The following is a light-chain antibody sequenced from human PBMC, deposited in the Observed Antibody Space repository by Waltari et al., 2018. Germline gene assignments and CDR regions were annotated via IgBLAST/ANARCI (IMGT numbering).Light chain of an antibody. CDR2: LNSDGSH. V-gene: IGLV4-69*01. CDR3: ETWDTAIHV. CDR1: SGHSTFA. J-gene: IGLJ3*02. Sequence: QLVVTQSPSASAPLGASVKLTCTLTSGHSTFAIAWHQQQPGKGPRYLMSLNSDGSHSRGDGIPDRFSGSSSGAERYLTISSLESEDEADYYCETWDTAIHVFGGVTKLTVI.